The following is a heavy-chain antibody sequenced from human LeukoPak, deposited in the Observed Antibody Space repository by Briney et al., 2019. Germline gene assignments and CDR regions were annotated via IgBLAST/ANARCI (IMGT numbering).Heavy chain of an antibody. D-gene: IGHD3-3*01. J-gene: IGHJ5*02. V-gene: IGHV4-30-2*01. Sequence: SETLSLTCTVSGGSISSGGYYWSWIRQPPGKGLEWIGYIYHSGSTYYNPSLKSRVTISVDRSKNQFSLKLSSVTAADTAVYYCARRSTAQRVFGVVITTYNWFDPWGQGTLVTVSS. CDR3: ARRSTAQRVFGVVITTYNWFDP. CDR2: IYHSGST. CDR1: GGSISSGGYY.